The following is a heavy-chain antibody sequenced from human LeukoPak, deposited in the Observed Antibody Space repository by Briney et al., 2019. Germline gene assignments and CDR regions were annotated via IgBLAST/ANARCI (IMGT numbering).Heavy chain of an antibody. CDR2: INWNGGST. D-gene: IGHD1-26*01. Sequence: GGSLRLSCAASGFTFDDYGMSWVRQAPGKGLEWVSGINWNGGSTGYADSVKGRFTISRDNAKNSLYLQMNSLRAEDTALYYCARDPYSGSYGDYYYYYMDVWGKGTTVTISS. CDR3: ARDPYSGSYGDYYYYYMDV. CDR1: GFTFDDYG. J-gene: IGHJ6*03. V-gene: IGHV3-20*04.